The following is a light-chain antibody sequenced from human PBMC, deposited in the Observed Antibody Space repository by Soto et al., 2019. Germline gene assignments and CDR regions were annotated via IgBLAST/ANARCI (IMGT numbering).Light chain of an antibody. J-gene: IGKJ4*01. Sequence: EIVLTQSPGTLSLSPGERATLSCRASQSVSSTYLIWYQQKPGQAPRLLIYDASNRATGIPARFSGSGSGTDFTLTISSLEPADFAVYYCQQRSNWPLTFGGGTKVDI. CDR1: QSVSSTY. CDR3: QQRSNWPLT. V-gene: IGKV3D-20*02. CDR2: DAS.